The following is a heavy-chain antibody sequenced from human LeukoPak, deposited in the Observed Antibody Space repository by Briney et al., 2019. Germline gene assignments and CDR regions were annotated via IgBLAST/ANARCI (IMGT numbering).Heavy chain of an antibody. V-gene: IGHV4-34*01. J-gene: IGHJ4*02. Sequence: SETLSLTCAVYGGSFSGYYWSWIRQPPGKGLEWIGEINHSGSTNYNPPLKSRVTISVDTSKNQFSLKLSSVTAADTAVYYCARGIAVSGTFAFDYWGQGTLVTVSS. D-gene: IGHD6-19*01. CDR1: GGSFSGYY. CDR2: INHSGST. CDR3: ARGIAVSGTFAFDY.